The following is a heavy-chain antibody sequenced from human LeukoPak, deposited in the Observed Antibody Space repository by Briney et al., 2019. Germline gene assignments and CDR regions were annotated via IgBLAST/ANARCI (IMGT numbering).Heavy chain of an antibody. CDR2: IYYSGST. J-gene: IGHJ6*02. D-gene: IGHD2-8*01. Sequence: SETLSLTCTVSGGSISSSSYYWGWIRQPPGKGLEWIGSIYYSGSTNYNPSLKSRVTISVDTSKNQFSLKLSSVTAADTAVYYCAREGRGVSVGMDVWGQGTTVTVSS. V-gene: IGHV4-39*07. CDR3: AREGRGVSVGMDV. CDR1: GGSISSSSYY.